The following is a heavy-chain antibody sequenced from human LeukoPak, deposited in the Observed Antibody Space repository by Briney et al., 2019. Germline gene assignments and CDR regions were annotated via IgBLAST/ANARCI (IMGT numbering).Heavy chain of an antibody. J-gene: IGHJ5*02. CDR3: ARGGYDFWSGPDESWFDP. Sequence: SETLSLTWTVSGGSISSYYWSWVRQPAGKGREWIGRIYTSGSTNYNRSLTGRVTISVDTSKNQFSLKLSSVTAADTAVYYCARGGYDFWSGPDESWFDPWGQGTLVTVSP. CDR2: IYTSGST. V-gene: IGHV4-4*07. CDR1: GGSISSYY. D-gene: IGHD3-3*01.